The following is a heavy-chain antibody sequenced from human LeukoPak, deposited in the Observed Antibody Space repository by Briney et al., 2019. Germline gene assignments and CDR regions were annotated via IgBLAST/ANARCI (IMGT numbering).Heavy chain of an antibody. V-gene: IGHV3-11*01. CDR1: GFTFTDYY. Sequence: GSLRLSCTASGFTFTDYYMKWIRQAPGKGLEWISYISLNSETKYYADSVKGRFTISRDNAKNSLYLQMNSLRAEDTGVYYCARDIGFTVVRGAMLYYYAMDVWGQGTTVTISS. J-gene: IGHJ6*02. D-gene: IGHD3-10*01. CDR3: ARDIGFTVVRGAMLYYYAMDV. CDR2: ISLNSETK.